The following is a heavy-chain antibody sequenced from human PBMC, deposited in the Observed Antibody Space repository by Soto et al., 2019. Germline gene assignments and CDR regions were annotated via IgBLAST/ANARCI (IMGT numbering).Heavy chain of an antibody. J-gene: IGHJ6*02. V-gene: IGHV3-30*04. Sequence: QMQLVESGGGAVQPGRSLRLSCAASGFTFSYYPMHWVRQAPGKGLEWVAGISFDGSNKYYADSVKGRFTISRDNSKNTSTIPVYRLRGEDTAVYYCAKVPADVMAILYIVPLAGRDPLYGVDVWGQGTTVTVSS. CDR2: ISFDGSNK. D-gene: IGHD2-21*01. CDR3: AKVPADVMAILYIVPLAGRDPLYGVDV. CDR1: GFTFSYYP.